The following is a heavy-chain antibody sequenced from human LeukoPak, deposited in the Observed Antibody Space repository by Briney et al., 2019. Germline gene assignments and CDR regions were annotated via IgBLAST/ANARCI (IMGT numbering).Heavy chain of an antibody. V-gene: IGHV4-61*01. Sequence: PSETLFLTCTVSGGSASSSSYYWAWIRQPPGKGLEWIGYIYYSGGTNYNPSLKSRVTISVDTSKNQFSLKLSSVTAADTAVYYCARRGDYGGNLDYWGQGTLVTVSS. J-gene: IGHJ4*02. CDR3: ARRGDYGGNLDY. CDR1: GGSASSSSYY. D-gene: IGHD4-23*01. CDR2: IYYSGGT.